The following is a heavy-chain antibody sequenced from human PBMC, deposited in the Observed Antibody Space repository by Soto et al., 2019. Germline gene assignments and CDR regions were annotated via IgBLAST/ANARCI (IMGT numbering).Heavy chain of an antibody. CDR2: IYNSGSA. J-gene: IGHJ6*02. CDR1: GDSIGSSDYL. V-gene: IGHV4-39*07. CDR3: ARDRAGTFPMYYYGMDV. Sequence: PSETLSLSCTVSGDSIGSSDYLWGWIRQPPGKGLEWIGTIYNSGSAYYNPSLRSRVTISVDTSKNQFSLKLSSVTAADTAVYYCARDRAGTFPMYYYGMDVWGQRTTVTVSS. D-gene: IGHD1-1*01.